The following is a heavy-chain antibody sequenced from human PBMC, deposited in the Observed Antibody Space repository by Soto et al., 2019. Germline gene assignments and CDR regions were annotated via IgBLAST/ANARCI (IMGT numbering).Heavy chain of an antibody. V-gene: IGHV1-69*13. CDR1: GGTFSSYA. J-gene: IGHJ6*03. CDR2: IIPIFGTA. D-gene: IGHD3-3*01. CDR3: ARGPARYTIFGVVIIPHYYYYYMDV. Sequence: SVKVSCKASGGTFSSYAISWVRQAPGQGLEWMGGIIPIFGTANYAQKFQGRVTITAGESTSTAYMELSSLRSEDTAVYYCARGPARYTIFGVVIIPHYYYYYMDVWGKGTTVTVSS.